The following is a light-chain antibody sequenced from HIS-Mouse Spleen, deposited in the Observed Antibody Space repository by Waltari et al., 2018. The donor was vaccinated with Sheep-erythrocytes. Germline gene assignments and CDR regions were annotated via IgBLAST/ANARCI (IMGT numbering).Light chain of an antibody. V-gene: IGLV2-11*01. Sequence: QSALTQPRSVSGSPGQSVTISCTGTSSDVGGYNYVSWYQHHPGKAPKLMIYDVSQRPAGVPDRFSGSKSGNTASLTISGLQAEDEADYYCCSYAGSYNHVFATGTKVTVL. CDR2: DVS. J-gene: IGLJ1*01. CDR3: CSYAGSYNHV. CDR1: SSDVGGYNY.